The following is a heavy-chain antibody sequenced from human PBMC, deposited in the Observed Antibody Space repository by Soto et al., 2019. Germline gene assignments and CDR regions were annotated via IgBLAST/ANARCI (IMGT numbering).Heavy chain of an antibody. V-gene: IGHV1-69*06. CDR2: ILPIFGTA. CDR3: ARGGRGRAYSSFRLYWYFDL. D-gene: IGHD6-6*01. CDR1: GGTFSSYA. Sequence: SVTVSCESSGGTFSSYAISWVRHAPGQGXEWMGGILPIFGTANYAQKFQGRVTITADKSTSTAYMELSSLRSEDTAVYYCARGGRGRAYSSFRLYWYFDLWGCGTLVTDS. J-gene: IGHJ2*01.